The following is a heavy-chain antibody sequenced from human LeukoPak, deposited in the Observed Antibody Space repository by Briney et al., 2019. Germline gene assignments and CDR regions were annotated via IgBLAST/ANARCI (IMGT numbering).Heavy chain of an antibody. CDR2: ISSSSSYI. CDR3: ARGPYYYDSSGYYY. J-gene: IGHJ4*02. D-gene: IGHD3-22*01. Sequence: PGGSLRLSCAASGFTFSSYSMNWVRRAPGKGLEWVSSISSSSSYIYYADSVKGRFTISRDNAKNSLYLQMNSLRAEDTAVYYCARGPYYYDSSGYYYWGQGTLVTVSS. CDR1: GFTFSSYS. V-gene: IGHV3-21*01.